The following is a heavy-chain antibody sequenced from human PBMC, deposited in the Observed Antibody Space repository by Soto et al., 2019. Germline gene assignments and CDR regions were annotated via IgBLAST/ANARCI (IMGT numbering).Heavy chain of an antibody. Sequence: QVQLQESGPGLVKPSETLSLTCTVSGGSISNVNDCWSWIRQSPDKGMEWIGHNYDGGSTYNNPSRNTRITISVDTSKNQFSLKLSSVSVADTAVYYCARGPSGDKVDYWGQGILVTVSS. V-gene: IGHV4-30-4*01. CDR3: ARGPSGDKVDY. J-gene: IGHJ4*02. D-gene: IGHD7-27*01. CDR1: GGSISNVNDC. CDR2: NYDGGST.